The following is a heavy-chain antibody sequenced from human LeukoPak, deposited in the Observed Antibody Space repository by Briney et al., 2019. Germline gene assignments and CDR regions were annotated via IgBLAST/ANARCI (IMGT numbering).Heavy chain of an antibody. CDR3: AKDHWSSTSCEIDY. CDR1: GFTFDDYA. V-gene: IGHV3-9*03. Sequence: GGSLRLSCAAFGFTFDDYAMHWVRQAPGKGLEWVSGISWNSGSIGYADSVKGRFTISRDNAKNSLYLQMNRLRAEDMALYYCAKDHWSSTSCEIDYWGQGTLVTVSS. D-gene: IGHD2-2*01. CDR2: ISWNSGSI. J-gene: IGHJ4*02.